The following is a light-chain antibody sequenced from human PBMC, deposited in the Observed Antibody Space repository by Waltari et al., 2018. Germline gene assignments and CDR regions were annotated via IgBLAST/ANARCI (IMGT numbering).Light chain of an antibody. CDR2: AAS. J-gene: IGKJ1*01. CDR1: QGISNS. Sequence: DIQMTQSPSSLSASVGDRFTITCRASQGISNSLAWYQQKPGTAPKLLLYAASRLESGVPSRFSGSGSGTDYTLTISSLQPEDFATYYCQQSYSNPPWTFGQGTKVEIK. CDR3: QQSYSNPPWT. V-gene: IGKV1-NL1*01.